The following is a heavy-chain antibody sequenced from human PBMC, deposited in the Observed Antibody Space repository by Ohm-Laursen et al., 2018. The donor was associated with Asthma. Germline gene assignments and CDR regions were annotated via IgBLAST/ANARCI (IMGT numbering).Heavy chain of an antibody. CDR1: GYTFTGYY. Sequence: ASVKVSCKASGYTFTGYYMHWVRQAPGQGLEWMGWISVYNGDTNYAQKFQGRVTMTEDTSTDTAYMELSSLRSEDTAVYYCATARAVAIIFQHWGQGTLVTVSS. CDR3: ATARAVAIIFQH. CDR2: ISVYNGDT. J-gene: IGHJ1*01. V-gene: IGHV1-2*02. D-gene: IGHD6-19*01.